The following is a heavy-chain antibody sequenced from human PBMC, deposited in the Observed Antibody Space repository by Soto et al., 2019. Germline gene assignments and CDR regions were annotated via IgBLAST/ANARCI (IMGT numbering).Heavy chain of an antibody. CDR3: ASEGGGKNIAALWGIDY. V-gene: IGHV4-30-4*01. CDR2: IYYSGST. D-gene: IGHD6-6*01. J-gene: IGHJ4*02. Sequence: PSETLSLTCTVSGGSISSGDYYWSWIRQPPGKSLEWIGYIYYSGSTYYNPSLKSRVTISVDTSKNQFSLKLSSVTAADTAVYYCASEGGGKNIAALWGIDYRGQGTLVTV. CDR1: GGSISSGDYY.